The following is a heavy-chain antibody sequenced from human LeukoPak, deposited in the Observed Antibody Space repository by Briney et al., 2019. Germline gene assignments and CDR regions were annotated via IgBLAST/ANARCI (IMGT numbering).Heavy chain of an antibody. J-gene: IGHJ4*02. V-gene: IGHV3-23*01. CDR2: ISGSGGST. CDR3: AKRGVVIRVILVGFHKEAYYFDS. CDR1: GITLSNYG. D-gene: IGHD3-22*01. Sequence: PGGSLRLSCAVSGITLSNYGMSWVRQAPGKGLEWVAGISGSGGSTNYADSVKGRFTISRDSPKNTLYLQMNSLRAEDTAVYLCAKRGVVIRVILVGFHKEAYYFDSWGQGALVTVSS.